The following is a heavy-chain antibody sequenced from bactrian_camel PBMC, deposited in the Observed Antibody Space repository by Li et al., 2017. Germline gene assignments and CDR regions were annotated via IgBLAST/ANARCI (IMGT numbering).Heavy chain of an antibody. CDR1: GITFSRHD. CDR2: IRRDDLT. D-gene: IGHD4*01. V-gene: IGHV3S67*01. J-gene: IGHJ4*01. Sequence: VQLVESGGGLVQPGESLRLSCVASGITFSRHDMSWVRQSPGKEREGVAAIRRDDLTAYTDSVKGRFTISKDNAGNSLSLHMTNLKPEDTAMYYRAASASFILTPRFYRFESSDYPYRGQGTQVTVS. CDR3: AASASFILTPRFYRFESSDYPY.